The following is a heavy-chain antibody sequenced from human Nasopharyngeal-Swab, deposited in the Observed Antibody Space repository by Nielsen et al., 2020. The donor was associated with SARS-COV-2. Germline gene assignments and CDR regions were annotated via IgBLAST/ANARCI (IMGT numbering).Heavy chain of an antibody. D-gene: IGHD5-18*01. CDR2: ISGSGGST. V-gene: IGHV3-23*01. J-gene: IGHJ6*02. CDR3: AKGAYSYGNYYYYCGMDV. Sequence: WIRQPPGEGLEWVSAISGSGGSTYYADSVKGRFTISRDNSKNTLYLQMNSLRAEDTAVYYCAKGAYSYGNYYYYCGMDVWGQGTTVTVSS.